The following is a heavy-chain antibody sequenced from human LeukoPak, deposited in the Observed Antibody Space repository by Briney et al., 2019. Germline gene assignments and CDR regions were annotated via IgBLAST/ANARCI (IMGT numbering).Heavy chain of an antibody. D-gene: IGHD3-10*01. CDR2: IYTSGST. CDR3: ARDLSNRMVRGVIFWFDP. V-gene: IGHV4-4*07. CDR1: GGSISSYY. J-gene: IGHJ5*02. Sequence: SETLSHTCTVSGGSISSYYWSWIRQPAGKGLEWIGRIYTSGSTNYNPSLKSRVTMSVDTSKNQFSLKLSSVTAAVTAVYYCARDLSNRMVRGVIFWFDPWGQGTLVTVSS.